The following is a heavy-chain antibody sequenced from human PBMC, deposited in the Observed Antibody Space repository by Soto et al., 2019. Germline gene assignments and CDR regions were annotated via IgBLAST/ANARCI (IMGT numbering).Heavy chain of an antibody. CDR1: GYTFTDHF. J-gene: IGHJ6*02. V-gene: IGHV1-2*02. Sequence: ASVKVSCKASGYTFTDHFIHWVRQAPGQGLEWMAWINPDSGVTDYAPKFQGRVTLTRDTSIDTAYMEVNSLTSDDTAMYYCAGTRQYDIDVWGQGTKVTVSS. CDR2: INPDSGVT. CDR3: AGTRQYDIDV.